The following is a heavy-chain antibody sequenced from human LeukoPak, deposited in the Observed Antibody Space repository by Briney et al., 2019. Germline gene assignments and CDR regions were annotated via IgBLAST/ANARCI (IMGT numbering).Heavy chain of an antibody. CDR3: AREGFSSGSVDYYYYMDV. J-gene: IGHJ6*03. Sequence: SVKVSCKASGGTFSSYAISWVRQAPGQGLEWMGGIIPIFGTANYAQKFQGGVTITTDESTSTAYMELSSLRSEDTAVYYCAREGFSSGSVDYYYYMDVWGKGTTVTVSS. CDR1: GGTFSSYA. V-gene: IGHV1-69*05. CDR2: IIPIFGTA. D-gene: IGHD3-22*01.